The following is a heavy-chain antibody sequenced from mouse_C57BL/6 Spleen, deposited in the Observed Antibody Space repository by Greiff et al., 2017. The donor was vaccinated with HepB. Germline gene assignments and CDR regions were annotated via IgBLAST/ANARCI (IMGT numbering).Heavy chain of an antibody. J-gene: IGHJ3*01. CDR3: ASPWDAGFAY. D-gene: IGHD4-1*01. CDR1: GFTFSDYY. CDR2: ISNGGGST. V-gene: IGHV5-12*01. Sequence: EVKLVESGGGLVQPGGSLKLSCAASGFTFSDYYMYWVRQTPEQRLEWVAYISNGGGSTYYPDTVKGRFTISRDNAKNTLYLQMSRLKSEDTALYYCASPWDAGFAYWGQGTLVTVSA.